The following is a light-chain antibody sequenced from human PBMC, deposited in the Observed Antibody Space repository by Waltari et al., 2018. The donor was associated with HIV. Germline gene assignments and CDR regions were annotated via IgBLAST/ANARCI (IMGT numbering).Light chain of an antibody. CDR2: KDS. V-gene: IGLV3-25*03. J-gene: IGLJ2*01. Sequence: SYELTQPLSVPVSPRKTALLTCPGDALPKKHAYWYQQKPGQAPVVGIYKDSARPSGSPERISGSSSGTTVTFTISGVQAEDEADYYCQSADSSGTYVVFGGGTKLTVL. CDR3: QSADSSGTYVV. CDR1: ALPKKH.